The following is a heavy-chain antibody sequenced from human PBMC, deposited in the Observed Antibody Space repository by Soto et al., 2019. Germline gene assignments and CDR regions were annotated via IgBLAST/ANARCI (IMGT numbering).Heavy chain of an antibody. CDR2: IYYSGST. CDR3: ARHGLTAYMVYYFDF. CDR1: GGSISSGDYY. V-gene: IGHV4-30-4*01. J-gene: IGHJ4*02. D-gene: IGHD3-16*01. Sequence: SETLSLTCTVSGGSISSGDYYWSWIRQPPGKGLEWIGYIYYSGSTYYNPSLKSRVTISVDTSKNQFSLHLTSVTAADTAVYYCARHGLTAYMVYYFDFWGQGTLVTVSS.